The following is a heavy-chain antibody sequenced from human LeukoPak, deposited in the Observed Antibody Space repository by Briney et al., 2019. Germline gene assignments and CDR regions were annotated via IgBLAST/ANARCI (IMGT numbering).Heavy chain of an antibody. CDR1: GGSISSGGYS. Sequence: SEILSLTCAVSGGSISSGGYSWSWIRQPPGKGLEWIGYIYHSGSTYYNPSLKSRVTISVDRSKNQFSLKLSSVTAADTAVYYCALGGVTIFGGFDYWGQGTLVTVSS. D-gene: IGHD3-3*01. V-gene: IGHV4-30-2*01. CDR3: ALGGVTIFGGFDY. CDR2: IYHSGST. J-gene: IGHJ4*02.